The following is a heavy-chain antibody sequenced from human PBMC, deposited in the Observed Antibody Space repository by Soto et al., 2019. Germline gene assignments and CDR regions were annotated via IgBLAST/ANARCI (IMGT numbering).Heavy chain of an antibody. V-gene: IGHV3-30*03. D-gene: IGHD3-3*01. Sequence: QVQMVETGGGVVQPWRSLRLSCAASGFTFSSYGMHWVSQAPCKCLEWVALISYDGSNKNYADSVNGRFTISRDNSKNTLYLQMNSLIAEDTAVYYCAMTNLELLSDLPFDFWGPGTMVTVSS. CDR2: ISYDGSNK. CDR3: AMTNLELLSDLPFDF. J-gene: IGHJ3*01. CDR1: GFTFSSYG.